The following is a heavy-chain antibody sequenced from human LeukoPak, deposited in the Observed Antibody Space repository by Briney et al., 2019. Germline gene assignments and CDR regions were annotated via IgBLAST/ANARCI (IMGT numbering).Heavy chain of an antibody. J-gene: IGHJ4*02. CDR1: GFTFSSYA. D-gene: IGHD3-22*01. CDR2: ISPSSGT. Sequence: PGGSLRLSCAASGFTFSSYAMRWVRQAPGKGLEWVSAISPSSGTFYADSVKGRFTISRDNSKNTLYLQMNSLRAEDTAVYYCARPQSSSGYYWPFDDWGQGTLDTVSS. V-gene: IGHV3-23*01. CDR3: ARPQSSSGYYWPFDD.